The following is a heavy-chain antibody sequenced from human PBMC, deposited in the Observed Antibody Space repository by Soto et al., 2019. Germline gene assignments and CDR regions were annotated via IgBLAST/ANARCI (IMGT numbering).Heavy chain of an antibody. D-gene: IGHD5-18*01. J-gene: IGHJ4*02. CDR1: GYTFTSYS. Sequence: GASVKVSCKASGYTFTSYSIHWVRQAPGQRLEWMGWINAGNGNTKYSQKFQGRVTITRDTSASTAYMELSSLRSEDTAVYYCARDPGYSYGYNWGQGTLVTAPQ. CDR3: ARDPGYSYGYN. CDR2: INAGNGNT. V-gene: IGHV1-3*01.